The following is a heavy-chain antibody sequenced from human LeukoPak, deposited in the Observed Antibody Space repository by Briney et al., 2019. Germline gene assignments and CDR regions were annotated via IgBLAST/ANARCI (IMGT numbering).Heavy chain of an antibody. CDR2: INPNSGGT. CDR1: GYTFTGYY. CDR3: ARERSRVTMVRGVIGYYGMDV. D-gene: IGHD3-10*01. J-gene: IGHJ6*04. V-gene: IGHV1-2*04. Sequence: ASVKVSCKASGYTFTGYYMHWVRQAPGQGLEWMGWINPNSGGTNYAQKFQGWVTMTRDTSISTAYMELSGLRSDDTAVYYCARERSRVTMVRGVIGYYGMDVWGKGTTVTVSS.